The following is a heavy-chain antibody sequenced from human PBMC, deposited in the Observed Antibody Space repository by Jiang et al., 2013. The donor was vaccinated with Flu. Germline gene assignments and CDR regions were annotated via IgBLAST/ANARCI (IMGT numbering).Heavy chain of an antibody. CDR1: GFTFTSSA. V-gene: IGHV1-58*02. J-gene: IGHJ4*02. Sequence: SCKASGFTFTSSAMQWVRQARGQRLEWIGWIVVGSGNTNYAQKFQERVTITRDMSTSTAYMELSSLRSEDTAVYYCAADRGYYGSGSYAIFDYWGQGTLVTVSS. CDR2: IVVGSGNT. D-gene: IGHD3-10*01. CDR3: AADRGYYGSGSYAIFDY.